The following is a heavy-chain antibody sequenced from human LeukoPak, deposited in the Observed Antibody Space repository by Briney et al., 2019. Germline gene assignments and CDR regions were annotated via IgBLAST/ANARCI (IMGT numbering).Heavy chain of an antibody. D-gene: IGHD3-9*01. V-gene: IGHV5-51*01. CDR1: GYGFTSYW. Sequence: LGESPKISCKGSGYGFTSYWIGWVRQMPGKGLEWMGIIYPGDSDTRYSPSFQGQVTISADKSISTAYLQWSSLKASDTAMYYCARLDILTGYDWFDPWGQGTLVTVSS. CDR2: IYPGDSDT. CDR3: ARLDILTGYDWFDP. J-gene: IGHJ5*02.